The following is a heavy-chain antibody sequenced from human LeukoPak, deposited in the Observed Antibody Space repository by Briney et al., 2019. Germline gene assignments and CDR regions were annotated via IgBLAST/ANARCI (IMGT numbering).Heavy chain of an antibody. V-gene: IGHV3-48*04. CDR1: GFTFSSYS. CDR3: AREYYDSSGYGYFDY. Sequence: GGSLRLSCAASGFTFSSYSMNWVRQAPGKGLEWVSYISSSSSTIYYADSVKGRFTISRDNAKNSLYLQMNSLRAEDTAVYYCAREYYDSSGYGYFDYWGQGTLVTVSS. CDR2: ISSSSSTI. D-gene: IGHD3-22*01. J-gene: IGHJ4*02.